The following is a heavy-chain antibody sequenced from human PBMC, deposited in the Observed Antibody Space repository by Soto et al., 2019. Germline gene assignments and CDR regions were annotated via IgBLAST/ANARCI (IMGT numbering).Heavy chain of an antibody. CDR1: GYTFTGYY. V-gene: IGHV1-2*02. D-gene: IGHD3-16*01. CDR2: INPNSGGT. Sequence: GASVKVSCKASGYTFTGYYMHWVRQAPGQGLEWMGWINPNSGGTNYAQKFQGRVTMTRDTSISTAYMELSRLRSDDTAVYYCARDLGGSDTNWFDPWGQGTLVTVSS. CDR3: ARDLGGSDTNWFDP. J-gene: IGHJ5*02.